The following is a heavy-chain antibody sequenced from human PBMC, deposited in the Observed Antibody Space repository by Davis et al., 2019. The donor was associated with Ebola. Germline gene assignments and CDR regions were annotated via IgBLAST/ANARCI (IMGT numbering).Heavy chain of an antibody. CDR1: GGTFSSYA. V-gene: IGHV1-2*02. Sequence: ASVKVSCKASGGTFSSYAISWVRQAPGQGLEWMGWINPNSGGTNYAQKFQGRVTMTRDTSISTAYMELSRLRSDDTAVYYCARDRASSSARDYYYGMDVWGQGTTVTVSS. J-gene: IGHJ6*02. D-gene: IGHD6-6*01. CDR3: ARDRASSSARDYYYGMDV. CDR2: INPNSGGT.